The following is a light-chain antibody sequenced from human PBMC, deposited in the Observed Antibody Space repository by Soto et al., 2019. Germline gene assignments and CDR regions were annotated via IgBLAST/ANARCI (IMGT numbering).Light chain of an antibody. CDR3: QQYDNLPYT. Sequence: DTQMTQTPSSLSAFVGDRVTITCQASQDISDSLKWYQHKSGKAPQPLIYDASNLETGVPSRFSGSGSGTDFTVTITSLEPEDIETYYCQQYDNLPYTFGQGTKLEIQ. CDR1: QDISDS. J-gene: IGKJ2*01. V-gene: IGKV1-33*01. CDR2: DAS.